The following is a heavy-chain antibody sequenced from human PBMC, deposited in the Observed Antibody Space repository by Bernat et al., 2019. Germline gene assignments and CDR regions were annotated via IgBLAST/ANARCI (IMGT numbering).Heavy chain of an antibody. CDR3: ARLFTIFGVVGAFDI. CDR1: GFTVSSNY. Sequence: EVQLVESGGGLVQPGGSLRVSCAASGFTVSSNYMSWVRQAPGKGLEWVSVIYSGGSTYYADSVKGRFTISRDNSKNTLYLQMNSLRAEDTAVYYCARLFTIFGVVGAFDIWGQGTMVTVSS. J-gene: IGHJ3*02. D-gene: IGHD3-3*01. CDR2: IYSGGST. V-gene: IGHV3-66*01.